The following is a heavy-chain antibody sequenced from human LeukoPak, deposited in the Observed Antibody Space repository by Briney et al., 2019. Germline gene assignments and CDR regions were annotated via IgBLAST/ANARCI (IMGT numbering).Heavy chain of an antibody. CDR2: IYYSGST. V-gene: IGHV4-59*01. CDR3: ARGTGNYWRYYMDV. J-gene: IGHJ6*03. Sequence: SETLSLTCTVSGGSISSYYWSWIRQPPGKGLGRIGYIYYSGSTNYNPSLKSRVTISVDTSKNQFSLKLSSVTAADTAVYYCARGTGNYWRYYMDVWGKGTTVTISS. CDR1: GGSISSYY. D-gene: IGHD1-1*01.